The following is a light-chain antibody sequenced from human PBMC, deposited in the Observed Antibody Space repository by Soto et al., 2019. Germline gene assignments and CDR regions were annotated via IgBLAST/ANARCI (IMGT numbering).Light chain of an antibody. V-gene: IGKV3-20*01. CDR1: QSVSSSY. CDR3: QQYGSSIT. CDR2: GAS. Sequence: EIVLTQSPGTLSLSAGESATLSCMASQSVSSSYLAWYQQKPGQAPRPLIYGASSRATGIPDRFSGSGSGTDFPLTISRLAPEDFAVYYCQQYGSSITFGQGTRLEIK. J-gene: IGKJ5*01.